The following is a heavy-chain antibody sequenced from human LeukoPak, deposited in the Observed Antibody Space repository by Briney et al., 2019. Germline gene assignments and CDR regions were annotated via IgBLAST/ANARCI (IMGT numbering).Heavy chain of an antibody. Sequence: GGSLRLSCAASGFTFSSYWMSWVRQAPGKGLEWVANIKQDGSEKYYVDSVKGRFTISRDNAKNSLYLQMNSLRAEDTAVYYCARGKGGYCSGGSCYFDYWGQGTLVTVSS. D-gene: IGHD2-15*01. J-gene: IGHJ4*02. CDR1: GFTFSSYW. CDR2: IKQDGSEK. V-gene: IGHV3-7*01. CDR3: ARGKGGYCSGGSCYFDY.